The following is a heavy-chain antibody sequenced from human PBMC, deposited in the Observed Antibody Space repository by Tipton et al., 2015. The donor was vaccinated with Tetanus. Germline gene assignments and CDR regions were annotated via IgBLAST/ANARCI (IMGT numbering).Heavy chain of an antibody. CDR2: ISSSGSTI. V-gene: IGHV3-11*01. CDR1: GFTFSDYY. Sequence: SLRLSCAASGFTFSDYYMSWIRQAPGKGLEWVSYISSSGSTIYYADSVKGRFTISRDNAKNSLYLQMNSLRAEDTAVYYCARDLDDSSGYRDYWGQGTLVTVSS. J-gene: IGHJ4*02. CDR3: ARDLDDSSGYRDY. D-gene: IGHD3-22*01.